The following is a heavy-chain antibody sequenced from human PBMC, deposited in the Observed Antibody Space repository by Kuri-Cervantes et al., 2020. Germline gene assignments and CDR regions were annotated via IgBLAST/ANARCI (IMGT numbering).Heavy chain of an antibody. V-gene: IGHV4-39*07. D-gene: IGHD6-19*01. Sequence: ESLKISCTVSGGSVSSGSYYWSWIRQPPGKGLEWIGEINHSGSSNYNPSLKSRVTISVDTYKNQFSLKLSSVTAADTAVYYCARWGSGWYYFDYWGQGTLVTVSS. CDR2: INHSGSS. CDR3: ARWGSGWYYFDY. CDR1: GGSVSSGSYY. J-gene: IGHJ4*02.